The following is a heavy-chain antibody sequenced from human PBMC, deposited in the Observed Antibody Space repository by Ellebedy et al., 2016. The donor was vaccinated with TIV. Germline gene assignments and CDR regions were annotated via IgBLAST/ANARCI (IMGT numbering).Heavy chain of an antibody. V-gene: IGHV4-59*01. CDR2: IYYIGIT. Sequence: MPSETLSLTCNVSGASISTFYWSWIRQPPGKGLEFIGYIYYIGITNYNPSLESRVAILIDTSENQFPLRLSSVTAADTAVYYCAAYYGGRFDYWGQGTLVTVSS. CDR3: AAYYGGRFDY. D-gene: IGHD4-23*01. CDR1: GASISTFY. J-gene: IGHJ4*02.